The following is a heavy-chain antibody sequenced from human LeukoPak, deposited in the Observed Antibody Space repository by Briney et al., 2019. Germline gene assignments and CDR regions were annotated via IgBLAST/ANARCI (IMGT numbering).Heavy chain of an antibody. CDR2: IYWNDDK. CDR1: GFSLSTSGVG. J-gene: IGHJ4*02. CDR3: AHRLGYCSGGSCYPYDY. V-gene: IGHV2-5*01. D-gene: IGHD2-15*01. Sequence: SGPTLVNPTQTLTLTFTFSGFSLSTSGVGVGWIRQPPGKALEWLALIYWNDDKRYSPSLKSRLTITKDTSKNQVVLTMTNMDPVDTATYYCAHRLGYCSGGSCYPYDYWGQGTLVTVSS.